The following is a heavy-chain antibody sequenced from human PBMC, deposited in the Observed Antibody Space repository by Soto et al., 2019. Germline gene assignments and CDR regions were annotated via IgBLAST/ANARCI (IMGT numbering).Heavy chain of an antibody. V-gene: IGHV1-8*01. CDR1: GYTFTSYD. CDR2: MNPNSGNT. CDR3: ASDACSCRTRHPPKAIDF. J-gene: IGHJ3*01. D-gene: IGHD2-2*01. Sequence: ASVKVSCKASGYTFTSYDINWVRQATGQGLEWMGWMNPNSGNTGYAQKFQGRVTMTRNTSISTAYMELSSLRSEDTAVYYCASDACSCRTRHPPKAIDFWGQAIMVTVS.